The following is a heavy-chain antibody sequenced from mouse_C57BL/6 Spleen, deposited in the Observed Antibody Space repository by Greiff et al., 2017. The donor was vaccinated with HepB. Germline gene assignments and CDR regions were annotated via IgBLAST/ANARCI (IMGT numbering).Heavy chain of an antibody. V-gene: IGHV5-6*01. CDR3: ARHGRSRAMDY. CDR1: GFTFSSYG. CDR2: ISSGGSYT. D-gene: IGHD4-1*01. Sequence: EVMLVESGGDLVKPGGSLKLSCAASGFTFSSYGMSWVRQTPDKRLEWVATISSGGSYTYYPDSVKGRFTISRDNAKNTLYLQMSSLKSEDTAMYYCARHGRSRAMDYWGQGTSVTVSS. J-gene: IGHJ4*01.